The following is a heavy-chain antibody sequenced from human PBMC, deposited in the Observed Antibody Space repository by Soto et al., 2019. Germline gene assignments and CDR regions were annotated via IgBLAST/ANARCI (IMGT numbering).Heavy chain of an antibody. V-gene: IGHV1-69*13. J-gene: IGHJ4*02. D-gene: IGHD5-12*01. Sequence: ASVKVSCKASGGTFSSYAISWVRQAPGQGLEWMGGIIPIFGTANYAQKFQGRVTITADESTSTAYMERSSLRSEDTAVYYCATSGSVSDFDYWGQGTLVTVSS. CDR3: ATSGSVSDFDY. CDR2: IIPIFGTA. CDR1: GGTFSSYA.